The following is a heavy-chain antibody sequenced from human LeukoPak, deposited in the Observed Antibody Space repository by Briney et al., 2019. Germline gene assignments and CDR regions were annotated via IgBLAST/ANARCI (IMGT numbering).Heavy chain of an antibody. CDR1: GGTFSSYA. CDR3: ARGLNSGYDFNWFDP. CDR2: IIPIFGTA. D-gene: IGHD5-12*01. Sequence: SVKVSCKASGGTFSSYAISWVRQAPGQGLEWMGGIIPIFGTANYAQKFQGRVTITADKSTSTAYMELSSLRSEDTAVYYCARGLNSGYDFNWFDPWGQGTLVTVSS. J-gene: IGHJ5*02. V-gene: IGHV1-69*06.